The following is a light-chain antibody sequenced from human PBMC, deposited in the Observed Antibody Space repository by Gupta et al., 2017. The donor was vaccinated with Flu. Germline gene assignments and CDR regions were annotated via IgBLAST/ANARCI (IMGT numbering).Light chain of an antibody. J-gene: IGLJ1*01. V-gene: IGLV2-14*01. Sequence: QSALTQPASVSGSPGQSVTISCTGTSSDVGRYNYVSWYQQHPGKAPKLMIYDVTNRPSGVSNRFSGSKSGNTASLTISELQAEDEADYFCSSYTGSDTSVFGTGTKVTVL. CDR2: DVT. CDR3: SSYTGSDTSV. CDR1: SSDVGRYNY.